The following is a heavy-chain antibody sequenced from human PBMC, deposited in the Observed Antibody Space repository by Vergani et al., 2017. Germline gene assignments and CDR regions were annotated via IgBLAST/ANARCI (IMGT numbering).Heavy chain of an antibody. CDR2: SNAGNGNT. CDR1: GYTFTSYA. CDR3: ARGGSYYDSSGYYERPFDY. V-gene: IGHV1-3*02. J-gene: IGHJ4*02. D-gene: IGHD3-22*01. Sequence: QVQLVQSGAEVKKPGASVKVSCKASGYTFTSYAMHWVRQAPGQRLEWMGWSNAGNGNTKYSQEFQGRVTITRDTSASTAYMELSSLRSEDMAVYYCARGGSYYDSSGYYERPFDYWGQGTLVTVSS.